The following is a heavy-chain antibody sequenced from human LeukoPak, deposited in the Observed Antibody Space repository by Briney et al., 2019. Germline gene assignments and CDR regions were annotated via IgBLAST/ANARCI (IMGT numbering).Heavy chain of an antibody. CDR3: ARVGYYDSSPPDY. Sequence: GGSLRLSCAASGFTVSSDYMSWVRQAPGKGLEWVSVIYSGGTTHYADSVKGRFTISRDNSKNTLYLQMNSLRAEDTAVYYCARVGYYDSSPPDYWGQGTLVTVSS. CDR2: IYSGGTT. J-gene: IGHJ4*02. D-gene: IGHD3-22*01. CDR1: GFTVSSDY. V-gene: IGHV3-66*01.